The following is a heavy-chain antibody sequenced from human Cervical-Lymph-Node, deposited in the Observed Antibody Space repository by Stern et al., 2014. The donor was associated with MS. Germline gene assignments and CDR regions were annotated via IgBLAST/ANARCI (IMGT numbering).Heavy chain of an antibody. V-gene: IGHV3-9*01. CDR3: AKDIGAATYYYDGMDV. CDR1: GLIFDDYA. Sequence: EVQLVESGGGLVQPGRSLRLSCAASGLIFDDYAMHWVRQAPGKGLEWVSGISWNSGSIGYADSVKGRFTISRDNAKNSLYLQMNSLRPEDTALYYCAKDIGAATYYYDGMDVWGQGTTVTVSS. CDR2: ISWNSGSI. J-gene: IGHJ6*02. D-gene: IGHD3-10*01.